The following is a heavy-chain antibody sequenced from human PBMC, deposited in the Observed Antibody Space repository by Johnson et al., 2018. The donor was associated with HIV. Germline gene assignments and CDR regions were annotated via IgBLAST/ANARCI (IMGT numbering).Heavy chain of an antibody. CDR3: AKDRLFGFRNDAFDI. CDR1: EFTFSTYG. V-gene: IGHV3-30*02. J-gene: IGHJ3*02. CDR2: IRYDGSNK. D-gene: IGHD3-16*01. Sequence: VQLVESGGGVVQPGGSLRLSCAASEFTFSTYGMPWVRQAPGTGLEWVALIRYDGSNKYYADSVKGRFIISRDNSKNTLYLQMNSLRAEDTAVYYCAKDRLFGFRNDAFDIWGQGTMVTVSS.